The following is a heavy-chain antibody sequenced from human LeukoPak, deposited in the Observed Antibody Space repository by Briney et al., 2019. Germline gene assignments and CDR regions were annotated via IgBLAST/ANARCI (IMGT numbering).Heavy chain of an antibody. CDR3: AKDPPHCSGGSCYFDY. CDR2: ISGSGGST. J-gene: IGHJ4*02. V-gene: IGHV3-23*01. Sequence: ETLSLTCTVSGGSISSYYWSWVRQAPGKGLEWVSAISGSGGSTYYADSVKGRFTISRDNSKNTLYLQMNSPRAEDTAVYYCAKDPPHCSGGSCYFDYWGQGTLVTVSS. D-gene: IGHD2-15*01. CDR1: GGSISSYY.